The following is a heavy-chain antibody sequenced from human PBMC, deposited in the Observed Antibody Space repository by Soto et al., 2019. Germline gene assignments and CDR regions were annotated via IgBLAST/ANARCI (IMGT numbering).Heavy chain of an antibody. CDR3: ARDLGRDYKQH. V-gene: IGHV3-74*01. D-gene: IGHD2-21*02. Sequence: PGQYLTLSCAASGFTFTSYWMHSFRQAPGKGTVWLSHINSDGSDTTYADSVKGRFTISRDNSKNTVYLHVDSLRAEDTAVYFCARDLGRDYKQHWGQGTLVTVSS. J-gene: IGHJ1*01. CDR2: INSDGSDT. CDR1: GFTFTSYW.